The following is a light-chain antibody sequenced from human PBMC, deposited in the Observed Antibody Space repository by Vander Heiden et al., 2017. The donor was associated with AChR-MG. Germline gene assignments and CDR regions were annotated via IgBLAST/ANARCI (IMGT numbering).Light chain of an antibody. CDR3: QQSYSTLPTWT. V-gene: IGKV1-39*01. J-gene: IGKJ1*01. CDR1: QSISSY. CDR2: AAS. Sequence: DIQMTQSPSSLSASLGDRVTITCRASQSISSYVNWYQQKPGKAPKLLIYAASSLQSGVPSRFSGSGSGTDFTLTISSLQPEDFATYYCQQSYSTLPTWTFGQGTKVEIK.